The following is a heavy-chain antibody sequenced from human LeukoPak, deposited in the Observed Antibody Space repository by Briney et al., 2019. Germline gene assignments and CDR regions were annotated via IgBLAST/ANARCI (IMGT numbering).Heavy chain of an antibody. J-gene: IGHJ6*03. V-gene: IGHV1-8*01. Sequence: ASVKVSCKASGYTFTSYHINWVRQATGQGLEWMGWMNPNSGDTGYAQKFQGRVTMTRNTSISTAYMELSSLRSDDTAVYYCARPSGGWYYYYMDVWGKGTTVTVSS. D-gene: IGHD3-10*01. CDR3: ARPSGGWYYYYMDV. CDR2: MNPNSGDT. CDR1: GYTFTSYH.